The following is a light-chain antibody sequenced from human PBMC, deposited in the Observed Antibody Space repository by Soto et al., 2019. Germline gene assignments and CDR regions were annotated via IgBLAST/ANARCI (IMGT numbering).Light chain of an antibody. J-gene: IGKJ2*01. V-gene: IGKV1-39*01. Sequence: DIQMTQSPSSLSASVVDRVTITCRARQTISSYLNWYQQKPGKAPKILIYAASILQSGVPSRFSGSVSGTYFTLTISSLQPEDFATYYCQQSHSIPYTFGQGTKLEIK. CDR1: QTISSY. CDR2: AAS. CDR3: QQSHSIPYT.